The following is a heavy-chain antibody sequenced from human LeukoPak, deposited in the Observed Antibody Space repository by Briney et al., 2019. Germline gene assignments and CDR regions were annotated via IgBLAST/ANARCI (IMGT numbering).Heavy chain of an antibody. J-gene: IGHJ5*02. D-gene: IGHD3-16*01. Sequence: GGSLRLSCAASGIIFTSYWMSWVRQTPGKGLEWVANIKQDGSDKNYVDSVKGRFTIFRDNARNSLYLQMNSLRAEDTAVYYCASHSYGYNHWGQGTLVIVSS. CDR2: IKQDGSDK. CDR1: GIIFTSYW. V-gene: IGHV3-7*01. CDR3: ASHSYGYNH.